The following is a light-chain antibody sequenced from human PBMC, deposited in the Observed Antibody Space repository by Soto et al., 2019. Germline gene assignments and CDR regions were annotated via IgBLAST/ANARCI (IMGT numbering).Light chain of an antibody. CDR3: QQYNNWPPIT. CDR1: QSVRSK. CDR2: DAA. V-gene: IGKV3-15*01. J-gene: IGKJ5*01. Sequence: EIVMTQSPGTLSVSPGVRATLSCRASQSVRSKLAWYQQKPGQAPRLLIYDAATRATGIPARFSGSGSGTEFKLTISSLQSEDFAVYYCQQYNNWPPITFGQGTRLEI.